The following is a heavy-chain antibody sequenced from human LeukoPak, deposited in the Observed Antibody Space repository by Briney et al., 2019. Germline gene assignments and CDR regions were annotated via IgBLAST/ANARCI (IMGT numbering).Heavy chain of an antibody. V-gene: IGHV3-21*01. Sequence: GGSLRLSCAASGFTFSSYTMNWVRQAPGKGLEWVSSISSRSSYIYYADSVKGRFTISRDNSKNTLYLQMNSLRGEDTAVYYCAKDGDTMSGTYYYDMDVWGKGTTVTIS. CDR1: GFTFSSYT. CDR2: ISSRSSYI. CDR3: AKDGDTMSGTYYYDMDV. J-gene: IGHJ6*03. D-gene: IGHD1-26*01.